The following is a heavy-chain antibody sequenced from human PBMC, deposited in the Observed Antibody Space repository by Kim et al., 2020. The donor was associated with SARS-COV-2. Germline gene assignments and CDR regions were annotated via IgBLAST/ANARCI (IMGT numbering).Heavy chain of an antibody. Sequence: GGSLRLSCAASGFTFSSYSMNWVRQAPGKGLEWVSSISSSSSYIYYADSVKGRFTISRDNAKNSLYLQMNSLRAEDTAVYYCARGNEFWSGPTDFDYWGQGTLVTVSS. J-gene: IGHJ4*02. V-gene: IGHV3-21*01. CDR1: GFTFSSYS. CDR3: ARGNEFWSGPTDFDY. CDR2: ISSSSSYI. D-gene: IGHD3-3*01.